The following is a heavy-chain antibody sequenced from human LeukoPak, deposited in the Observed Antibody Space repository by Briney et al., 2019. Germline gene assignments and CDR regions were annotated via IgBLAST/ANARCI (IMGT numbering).Heavy chain of an antibody. CDR3: ARGADGVSSNSRRWFDP. V-gene: IGHV3-21*01. CDR1: GFTFSSYS. J-gene: IGHJ5*02. D-gene: IGHD2-15*01. CDR2: ISTSSSYI. Sequence: GGSLRLSCAGSGFTFSSYSMNWVRQAPGKGLEWVSSISTSSSYIYYADSVKGRFTISRDNAKNSLYLQMNSLRAEDTAVYSCARGADGVSSNSRRWFDPWGQGTLVTVSS.